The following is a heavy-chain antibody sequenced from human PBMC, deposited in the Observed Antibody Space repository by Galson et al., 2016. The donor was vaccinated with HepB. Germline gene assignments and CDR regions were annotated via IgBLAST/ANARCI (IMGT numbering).Heavy chain of an antibody. CDR3: ARFPLFGTYTDYGTGAFHV. CDR2: IYFSGTT. V-gene: IGHV4-30-4*01. D-gene: IGHD4-17*01. CDR1: RGSINSGDYY. Sequence: TLSLTCTASRGSINSGDYYWSWLRQSPGKGLEWIGYIYFSGTTSYNPSLKSRVTISIDTSKNQFSLELISVTAADTAVYYCARFPLFGTYTDYGTGAFHVWGQGTLVTVSS. J-gene: IGHJ3*01.